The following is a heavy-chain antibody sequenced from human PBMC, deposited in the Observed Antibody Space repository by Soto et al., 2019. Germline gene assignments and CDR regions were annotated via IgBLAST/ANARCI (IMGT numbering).Heavy chain of an antibody. CDR1: GGTFSTYT. CDR3: ARGLECRGYCLDKPTWFGP. V-gene: IGHV1-69*06. D-gene: IGHD2-15*01. J-gene: IGHJ5*02. Sequence: QVQLVQSGAEVKKSGSSVKVSCKASGGTFSTYTFSWVRQTRGQGLEWMGRIIPIFGTPYYAQKFQGRVTITADKSTSTVYMELSSLGSDDTAVYFCARGLECRGYCLDKPTWFGPWGQGTLVTVSS. CDR2: IIPIFGTP.